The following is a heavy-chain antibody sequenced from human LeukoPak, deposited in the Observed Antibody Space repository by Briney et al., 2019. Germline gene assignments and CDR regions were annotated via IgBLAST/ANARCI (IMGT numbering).Heavy chain of an antibody. V-gene: IGHV4-34*01. Sequence: PSETLSLTCAVYGGSFSGYYWSWIRQPPGKGLEWIGEINHSGSTNYNPSLKSRVTISVDTSKNQFSLKLSSVTAADTAVYYCARRGGQWLVRGRFDYWGQGTLVTVSS. CDR2: INHSGST. J-gene: IGHJ4*02. CDR3: ARRGGQWLVRGRFDY. D-gene: IGHD6-19*01. CDR1: GGSFSGYY.